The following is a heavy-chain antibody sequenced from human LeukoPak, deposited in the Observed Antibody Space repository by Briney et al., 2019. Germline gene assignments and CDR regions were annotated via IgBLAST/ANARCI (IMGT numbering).Heavy chain of an antibody. D-gene: IGHD6-13*01. CDR2: IYYSGST. Sequence: NSSETLSLTCTVSGGSISSSSYYWGWIRQPPGKGLEWIGSIYYSGSTYYNPSLKSRVTISVDTSKNQFSLKLSSVTAADTAVYYCARRGIAAAGLKRAFDYWGQGTLVTVSS. V-gene: IGHV4-39*01. CDR1: GGSISSSSYY. CDR3: ARRGIAAAGLKRAFDY. J-gene: IGHJ4*02.